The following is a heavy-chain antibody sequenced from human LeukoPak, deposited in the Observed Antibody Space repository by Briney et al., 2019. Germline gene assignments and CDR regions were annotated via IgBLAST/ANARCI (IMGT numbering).Heavy chain of an antibody. V-gene: IGHV4-61*01. CDR3: ARGRVVVVPAARPYYYMDV. J-gene: IGHJ6*03. D-gene: IGHD2-2*02. CDR1: GYSISSGYY. CDR2: IYYSGST. Sequence: SETLSLTCTVSGYSISSGYYWGWIRQPPGKGLEWIGYIYYSGSTNYNPSLKSRVTISVDTSKNQFSLKLSSVTAADTAVYYCARGRVVVVPAARPYYYMDVWGKGTTVTVSS.